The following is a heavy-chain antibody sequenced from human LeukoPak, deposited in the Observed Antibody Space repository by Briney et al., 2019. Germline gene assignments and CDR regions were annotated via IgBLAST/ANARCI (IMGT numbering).Heavy chain of an antibody. CDR2: IYYSGST. D-gene: IGHD3-10*01. CDR1: GGSISSYY. Sequence: SETLSLTCTVSGGSISSYYWSWIRQPPGKGLEWIGYIYYSGSTNYNPSLKSRVTISVDTSKNQFSLKLSSVTAADTAVYYCARDRYYYGSGGNWFGPWGQGTLVTVSS. J-gene: IGHJ5*02. V-gene: IGHV4-59*01. CDR3: ARDRYYYGSGGNWFGP.